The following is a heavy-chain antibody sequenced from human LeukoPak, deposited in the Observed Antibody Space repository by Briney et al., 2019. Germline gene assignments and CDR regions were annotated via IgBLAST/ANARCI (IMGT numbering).Heavy chain of an antibody. CDR1: GFTFSSYA. V-gene: IGHV3-64*01. CDR2: ISSNGGST. J-gene: IGHJ4*02. CDR3: AREGY. Sequence: PGGSLRLSCAASGFTFSSYAMHWVRQAPGKGLEYVSAISSNGGSTYCANSVKGRFTISRDNSKNTLYLQMGSLRAEDMAVYYCAREGYWGQGTLVTVSS.